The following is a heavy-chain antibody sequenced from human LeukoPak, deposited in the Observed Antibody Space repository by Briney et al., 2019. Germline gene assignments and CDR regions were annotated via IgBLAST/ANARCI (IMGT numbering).Heavy chain of an antibody. CDR2: IYYSGST. D-gene: IGHD3-22*01. J-gene: IGHJ4*02. V-gene: IGHV4-59*12. CDR1: GGSISSYY. Sequence: SETLSLTCTVSGGSISSYYWSWIRQPPGKGLEWIGYIYYSGSTNYNPSLKSRVTISVDKSKNQFSLKLSSVTAADTAVYYCARYPDYYDSSVEDYWGQGTLVTVSS. CDR3: ARYPDYYDSSVEDY.